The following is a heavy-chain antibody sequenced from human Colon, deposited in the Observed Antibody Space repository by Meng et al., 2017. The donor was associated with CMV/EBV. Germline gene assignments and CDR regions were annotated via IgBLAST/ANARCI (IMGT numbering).Heavy chain of an antibody. CDR1: GYTFTGYY. D-gene: IGHD2-2*01. CDR3: AREADIVVVPAADFDY. J-gene: IGHJ4*02. V-gene: IGHV1-2*02. CDR2: INTNSGGT. Sequence: SGYTFTGYYMHWVRQDPGQGLEWMGWINTNSGGTNYAQKLQGRVTMTRDTSISTAYMELSRLRSDDTAVYYCAREADIVVVPAADFDYWGQGTLVTVSS.